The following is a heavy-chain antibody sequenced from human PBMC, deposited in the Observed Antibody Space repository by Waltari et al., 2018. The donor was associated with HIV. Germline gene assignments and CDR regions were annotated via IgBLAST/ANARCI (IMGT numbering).Heavy chain of an antibody. Sequence: QVHLRQWGAGLLKPSETLSLTCAVYGESFSGYFWGWIRQTPGQGLEWIGEINHSGDTNYNPSLGSRVTMSVDTSKRQFSLNVTSVTAADTAVYYCARRPGARLVRGIMITLGWFDPWGQGTPVTVSS. CDR2: INHSGDT. CDR3: ARRPGARLVRGIMITLGWFDP. V-gene: IGHV4-34*01. J-gene: IGHJ5*02. D-gene: IGHD3-10*01. CDR1: GESFSGYF.